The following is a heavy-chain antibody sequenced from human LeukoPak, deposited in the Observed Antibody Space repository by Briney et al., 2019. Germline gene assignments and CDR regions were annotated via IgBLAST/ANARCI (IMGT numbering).Heavy chain of an antibody. CDR1: GGSIISSDYH. CDR2: ISYSGNT. V-gene: IGHV4-39*01. J-gene: IGHJ3*02. Sequence: SVTLSLTCTVSGGSIISSDYHWGWVRQPPGKGLEWIGTISYSGNTDYNPSLRSRVTISVDTSNNQFSLRLGSVTAADTAVYHCARHCCSGPAQRVFDIWGQGTMVTVSS. D-gene: IGHD2-15*01. CDR3: ARHCCSGPAQRVFDI.